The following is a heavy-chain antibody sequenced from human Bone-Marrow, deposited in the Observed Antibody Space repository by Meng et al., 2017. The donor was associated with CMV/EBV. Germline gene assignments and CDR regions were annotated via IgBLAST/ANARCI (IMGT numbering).Heavy chain of an antibody. CDR1: GFTFSSYG. CDR3: ARGGVSGIYYGMDV. Sequence: ACGFTFSSYGMNWVRRAPGKGLEWVALTWYDGGSKYYADSVKGRFTISRDNSKNMLYLQMNSLRAEDTAVYYCARGGVSGIYYGMDVWGQGTLVTVSS. V-gene: IGHV3-33*01. J-gene: IGHJ6*02. CDR2: TWYDGGSK. D-gene: IGHD3-10*01.